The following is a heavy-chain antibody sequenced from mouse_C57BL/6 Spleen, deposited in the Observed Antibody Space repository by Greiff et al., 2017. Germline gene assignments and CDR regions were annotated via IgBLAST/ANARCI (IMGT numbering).Heavy chain of an antibody. CDR2: IDPTRGGT. Sequence: LQLQQPGAELVKPGASVKLSCKASGYTFTSYWMHWVKQRPGRGLEWIGSIDPTRGGTKYNEKFKSKATLTVDKPSSTAYMQLSSLTSEDSAVYYCARSDYYEDFDYWGQGTTLTVSS. J-gene: IGHJ2*01. CDR1: GYTFTSYW. CDR3: ARSDYYEDFDY. D-gene: IGHD1-1*01. V-gene: IGHV1-72*01.